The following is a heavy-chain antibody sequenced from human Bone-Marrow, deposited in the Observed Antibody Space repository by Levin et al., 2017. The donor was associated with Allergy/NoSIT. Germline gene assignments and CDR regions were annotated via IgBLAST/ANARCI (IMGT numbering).Heavy chain of an antibody. V-gene: IGHV4-30-4*01. D-gene: IGHD6-6*01. CDR2: IFYTGNT. J-gene: IGHJ5*02. CDR1: GDSISSGDFY. Sequence: SETLSLTCIVSGDSISSGDFYWSWIRQPPGKGLEWIGYIFYTGNTYSNPSLKSRVTISVDTSKNQFSLELRSVTAADTAVYYCARGQSIVAARPDWFDPWGQGTLVTVSS. CDR3: ARGQSIVAARPDWFDP.